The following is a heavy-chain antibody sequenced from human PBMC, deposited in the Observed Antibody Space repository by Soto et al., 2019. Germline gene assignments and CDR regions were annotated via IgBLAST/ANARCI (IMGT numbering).Heavy chain of an antibody. D-gene: IGHD4-17*01. CDR2: INHSGST. J-gene: IGHJ4*02. CDR3: ARGATTVTPFDY. V-gene: IGHV4-34*01. CDR1: GGSFSGYY. Sequence: QVQLQQWGAGLLKPSETLSLTCAVYGGSFSGYYWSWIRQPPGKGLEWIGEINHSGSTNYNPSLKRRVTISVDTSKNQFSLKLSSVTAADTAVYYCARGATTVTPFDYWGQGTLVTVSS.